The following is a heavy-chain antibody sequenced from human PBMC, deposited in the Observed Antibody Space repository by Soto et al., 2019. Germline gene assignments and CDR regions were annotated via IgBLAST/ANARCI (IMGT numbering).Heavy chain of an antibody. CDR3: GRVITDIVVVVASTPPRWFDL. V-gene: IGHV4-30-4*01. CDR1: GGSISSGDYY. J-gene: IGHJ5*02. D-gene: IGHD2-15*01. Sequence: QVQLQESGPGLVKPSPTLSLTCTVSGGSISSGDYYWSWIRQPPGKGLEWIGYTYYSGSTYYNPSLNRRVTISVATSKNRFSLKLSSVTAADTAVYYCGRVITDIVVVVASTPPRWFDLWGQGTLVTVSS. CDR2: TYYSGST.